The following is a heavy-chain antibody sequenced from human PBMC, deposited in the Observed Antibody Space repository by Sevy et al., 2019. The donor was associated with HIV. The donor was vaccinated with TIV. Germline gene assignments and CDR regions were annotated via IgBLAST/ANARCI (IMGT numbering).Heavy chain of an antibody. V-gene: IGHV1-2*06. CDR2: INPNSGGT. CDR3: ARDSRVDSYGYYYYGMDV. D-gene: IGHD5-18*01. CDR1: GYTFTGYY. Sequence: ASVKVSCKASGYTFTGYYMHWVRQAPGQGLEWMGRINPNSGGTNYARKFQGRVTMTRDTSISTAYMELSRLRSDDTAVYYWARDSRVDSYGYYYYGMDVWGQGTTVTVSS. J-gene: IGHJ6*02.